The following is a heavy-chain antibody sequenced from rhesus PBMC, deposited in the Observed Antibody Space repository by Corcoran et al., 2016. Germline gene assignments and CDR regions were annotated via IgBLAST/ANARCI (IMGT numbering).Heavy chain of an antibody. D-gene: IGHD2-2*01. V-gene: IGHV4S2*01. J-gene: IGHJ4*01. CDR2: VYGSGGNT. CDR3: VRGYFYLDV. CDR1: GASISTNY. Sequence: QVQLQESGPGLVKPSETLPLTCAVSGASISTNYWSWIRQAPGKGVAWIGLVYGSGGNTDYNHSLKRRATTAIDTSKNQFSLNLTAVTAADTAVYYCVRGYFYLDVWGQGVLVTVSS.